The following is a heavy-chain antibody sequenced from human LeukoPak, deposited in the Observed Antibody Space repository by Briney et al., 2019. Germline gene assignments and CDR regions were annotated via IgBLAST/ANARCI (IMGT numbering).Heavy chain of an antibody. CDR3: ATGGYTKPFDF. D-gene: IGHD2-15*01. J-gene: IGHJ4*02. CDR1: GLRFSAYG. Sequence: GGSLRLSCAASGLRFSAYGLNWVRQAPGKGLEWLSYIRSTGGTLYYADSVRGRFTISRDNAQNSVYLQMNSLRDEDTAVYYCATGGYTKPFDFWGQGTLVTVSS. V-gene: IGHV3-48*02. CDR2: IRSTGGTL.